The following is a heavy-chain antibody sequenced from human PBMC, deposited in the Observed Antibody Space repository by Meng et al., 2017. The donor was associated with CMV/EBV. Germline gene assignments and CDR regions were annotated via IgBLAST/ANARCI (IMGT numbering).Heavy chain of an antibody. J-gene: IGHJ4*02. Sequence: QVKLVQSGAEMTKPGASSKVSCTTSGITFRYYYIHGVRQAPGQGLEWMGWVNSNYDATNYARKFQGRVSMSRDTSISTAHMELSRLMSDDTAVYYCVRSSGWSLFDYWGQGTLVTVSS. V-gene: IGHV1-2*02. CDR3: VRSSGWSLFDY. CDR2: VNSNYDAT. CDR1: GITFRYYY. D-gene: IGHD6-19*01.